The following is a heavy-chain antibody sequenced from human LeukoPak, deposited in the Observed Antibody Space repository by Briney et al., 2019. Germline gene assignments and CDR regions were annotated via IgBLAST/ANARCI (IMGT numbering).Heavy chain of an antibody. CDR3: AKDGRSYSIAEYFQH. J-gene: IGHJ1*01. Sequence: GGSLRLSCAASGFTFSSYAMSWVRQAPGKGLEWVSAISGSGGSTYYADSVKGRFTISRDNSKNTLYLQMNSLRAEDTAVYYCAKDGRSYSIAEYFQHWGQGTLVTVSS. CDR1: GFTFSSYA. D-gene: IGHD2-15*01. CDR2: ISGSGGST. V-gene: IGHV3-23*01.